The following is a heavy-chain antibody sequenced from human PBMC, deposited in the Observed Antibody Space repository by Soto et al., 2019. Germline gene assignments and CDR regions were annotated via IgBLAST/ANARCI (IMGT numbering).Heavy chain of an antibody. Sequence: VQLVQSGAEVKKPGASVKVSCKASGYTFTSYGISWVRQAPGQGLEWLGWISAYNGNTNYAQKLQGRVTMTTDTSTSTAYMELRSLRSDDTDVYYCARDGVVVVAATHYYYYSGMDVWGQGTTVTVSS. V-gene: IGHV1-18*01. CDR2: ISAYNGNT. CDR1: GYTFTSYG. J-gene: IGHJ6*02. CDR3: ARDGVVVVAATHYYYYSGMDV. D-gene: IGHD2-15*01.